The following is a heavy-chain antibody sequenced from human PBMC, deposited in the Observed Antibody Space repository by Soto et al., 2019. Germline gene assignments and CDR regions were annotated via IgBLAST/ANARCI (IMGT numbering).Heavy chain of an antibody. D-gene: IGHD1-1*01. Sequence: GVSLRLSCAASGFTFSSYGMHWVRQAPGKGLEWVAVISYDGSNKYYADSVKGRFTISRDNSKNTLYLQMNSLRAEDTAVYYCARDHSHSNGTTDPFDYWGQGTLVTVSA. CDR1: GFTFSSYG. J-gene: IGHJ4*02. CDR3: ARDHSHSNGTTDPFDY. V-gene: IGHV3-30*03. CDR2: ISYDGSNK.